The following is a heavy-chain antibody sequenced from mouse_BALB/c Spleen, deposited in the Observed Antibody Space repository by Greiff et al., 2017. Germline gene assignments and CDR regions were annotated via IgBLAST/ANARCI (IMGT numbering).Heavy chain of an antibody. CDR3: ASGYPWFAY. Sequence: VMLVESGAELARPGASVKMSCKASGYTFTSYTMHWVKQRPGQGLEWIGYINPSSGYTNYNQKFKDKATLTADKSSSTAYMQLSSLTSEDSAVYYCASGYPWFAYWGQGTLVTVSA. CDR1: GYTFTSYT. D-gene: IGHD1-2*01. V-gene: IGHV1-4*01. CDR2: INPSSGYT. J-gene: IGHJ3*01.